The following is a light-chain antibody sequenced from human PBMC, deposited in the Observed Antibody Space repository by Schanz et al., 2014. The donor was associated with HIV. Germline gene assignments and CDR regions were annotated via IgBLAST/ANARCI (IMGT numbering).Light chain of an antibody. V-gene: IGKV1-5*03. J-gene: IGKJ2*01. CDR1: QSIGNS. Sequence: DIQMTQSPSTLSASVGDRVTITCRTSQSIGNSLAWLQQKPGRAPKVLIYKASTLESGVPSTFRGSGSGTDFTLTISSLQTDDFATYYCQQYNSYSYTFGQGTKLEIK. CDR3: QQYNSYSYT. CDR2: KAS.